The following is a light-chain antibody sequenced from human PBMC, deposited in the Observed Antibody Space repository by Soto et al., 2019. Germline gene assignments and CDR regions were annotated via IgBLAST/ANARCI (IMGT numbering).Light chain of an antibody. CDR1: QGISSF. CDR2: AAS. Sequence: DIQLTQSPSFLSASVGDRVTITCRASQGISSFLAWYQQKPGKAPNLLIYAASTLQSGVPSRFSGSGSGTEFTLTSSSLQPEDFATYYCQQFNSYPLTLGGGTKVEIK. V-gene: IGKV1-9*01. J-gene: IGKJ4*01. CDR3: QQFNSYPLT.